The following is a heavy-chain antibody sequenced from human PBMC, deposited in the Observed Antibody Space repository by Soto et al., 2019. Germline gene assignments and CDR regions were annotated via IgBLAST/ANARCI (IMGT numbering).Heavy chain of an antibody. CDR2: IYYSGST. D-gene: IGHD2-15*01. CDR3: ARQGNLGYCSGGSCYPFDY. J-gene: IGHJ4*02. CDR1: GGSISSGGYY. Sequence: PSEPLSLTCTVSGGSISSGGYYWSWIRQHPGKGLEWIGHIYYSGSTYYNPSLKSRVTISVDTSKNQFSLKLSSVTAADTAVYYCARQGNLGYCSGGSCYPFDYWGQGTLVTVSS. V-gene: IGHV4-39*01.